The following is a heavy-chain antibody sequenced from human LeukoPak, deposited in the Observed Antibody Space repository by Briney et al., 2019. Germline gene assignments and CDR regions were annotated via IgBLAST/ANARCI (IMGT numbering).Heavy chain of an antibody. D-gene: IGHD1-14*01. J-gene: IGHJ4*02. V-gene: IGHV4-61*02. CDR1: GDSISSGDYY. CDR2: ISRSGST. CDR3: ARAPHTSPTDYYFDF. Sequence: PSQTLSLTCTVSGDSISSGDYYWSWIRQPAGKGLEGIGRISRSGSTNYNPSLKSRVTISVHKSKNQFSLTLTSVPAADTAVYFCARAPHTSPTDYYFDFWGPGTLVTVSS.